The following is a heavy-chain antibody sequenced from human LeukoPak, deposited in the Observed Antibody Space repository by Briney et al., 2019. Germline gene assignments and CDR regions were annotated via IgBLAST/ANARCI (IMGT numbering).Heavy chain of an antibody. Sequence: SSETLSLTCTVSGYSISSGYYWGWIRRPPGKGLEWIGSIYHSGSTYYNPSLKSRVTISVDTSKNQFSLKLSSVTAADTAVYYCASGDYYDSSGYGDIDYWGQGTLVTVSS. CDR3: ASGDYYDSSGYGDIDY. J-gene: IGHJ4*02. D-gene: IGHD3-22*01. CDR1: GYSISSGYY. CDR2: IYHSGST. V-gene: IGHV4-38-2*02.